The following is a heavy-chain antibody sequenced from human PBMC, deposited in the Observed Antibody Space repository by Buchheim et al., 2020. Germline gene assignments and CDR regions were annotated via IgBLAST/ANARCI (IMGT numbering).Heavy chain of an antibody. D-gene: IGHD2-8*01. CDR2: IYHSGST. CDR3: ASSGGWMLPYYYYYYGMDV. V-gene: IGHV4-4*02. J-gene: IGHJ6*02. Sequence: QVQLQESGPGLVKPSGTLSLTCAVSGGSISSSNWWSWVRQPPGKGLEWIGEIYHSGSTNYNPSLKSRVTISVEKSKNQFTLKLSSVTAADTAVYYCASSGGWMLPYYYYYYGMDVWGQGTT. CDR1: GGSISSSNW.